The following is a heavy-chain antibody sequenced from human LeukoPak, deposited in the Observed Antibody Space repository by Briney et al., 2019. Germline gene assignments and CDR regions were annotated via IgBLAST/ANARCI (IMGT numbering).Heavy chain of an antibody. Sequence: SVKLSCKASGYTFSSYSISGWRRPPAQGVQWLRGIIPLFGTANYAQKFQGRVTITTDESTSTAYMELSSLRSEDTAVYYCARGGRIGDYGDDDYYFDYWGQGTLVTVSS. J-gene: IGHJ4*02. V-gene: IGHV1-69*05. D-gene: IGHD4-17*01. CDR2: IIPLFGTA. CDR3: ARGGRIGDYGDDDYYFDY. CDR1: GYTFSSYS.